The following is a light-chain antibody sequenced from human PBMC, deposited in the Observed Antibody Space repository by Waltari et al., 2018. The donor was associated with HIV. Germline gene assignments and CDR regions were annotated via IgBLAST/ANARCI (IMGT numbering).Light chain of an antibody. V-gene: IGKV3-20*01. CDR3: QQYEASPPMYT. CDR2: DAS. J-gene: IGKJ2*01. Sequence: EPVLTQSPGTLSLSSGERATLSCRAGQTINSNYLAWHQHKPGLPPRLLIYDASTRAAGIPDRFSGGGSGTDFTLTISRLEPEDFAIYFCQQYEASPPMYTFGQGTRLEV. CDR1: QTINSNY.